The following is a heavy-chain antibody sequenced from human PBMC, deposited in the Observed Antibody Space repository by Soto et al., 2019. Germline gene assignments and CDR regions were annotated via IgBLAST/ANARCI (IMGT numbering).Heavy chain of an antibody. Sequence: SVKVSCKASGGTFSSYAISWVRQAPGQGLEWMGGIIPILGTTKYAQKFQGRVTMTADESTSTVYMELSSLRSEDGAVYYCAAGGKNGYIKWGQGTQVTVSS. CDR1: GGTFSSYA. CDR2: IIPILGTT. CDR3: AAGGKNGYIK. D-gene: IGHD1-1*01. J-gene: IGHJ4*02. V-gene: IGHV1-69*13.